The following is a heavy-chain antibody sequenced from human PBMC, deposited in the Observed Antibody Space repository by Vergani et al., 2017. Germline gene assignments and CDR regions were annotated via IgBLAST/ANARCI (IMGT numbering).Heavy chain of an antibody. CDR2: IKQDGSEK. D-gene: IGHD3-10*01. CDR3: AKDEGSGYYYGMDV. CDR1: GFTFSSYW. Sequence: EVQLVESGGGLVQPGGSLRLSCAASGFTFSSYWMSWVRQAPGKGLEWVANIKQDGSEKYYVDSVKGRFTISRDNAKNSLYLQMNSLRAEDTAVYYCAKDEGSGYYYGMDVWGQGTTVTVSS. V-gene: IGHV3-7*01. J-gene: IGHJ6*02.